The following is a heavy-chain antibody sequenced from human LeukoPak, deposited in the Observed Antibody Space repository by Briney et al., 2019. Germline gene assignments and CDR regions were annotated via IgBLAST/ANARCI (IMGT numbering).Heavy chain of an antibody. CDR1: AGSISSFY. CDR2: IYNNGRT. Sequence: PSDTLSLTCTVSAGSISSFYWSWIRQSAGKGLEWIGRIYNNGRTNYNPSLKSRVTMSVDTSKNQFSLRLNSVTAADTAVYFCARDDYNDGGFAYWGQGTLVTVSS. J-gene: IGHJ4*02. D-gene: IGHD4-11*01. CDR3: ARDDYNDGGFAY. V-gene: IGHV4-4*07.